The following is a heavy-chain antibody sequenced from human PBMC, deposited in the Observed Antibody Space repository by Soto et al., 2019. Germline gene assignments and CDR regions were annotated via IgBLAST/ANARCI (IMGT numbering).Heavy chain of an antibody. V-gene: IGHV3-72*01. Sequence: EVQLVESGGGLVQPGGSLRLSCAASGFTFSHHYRDWVRQAPGKGLEWVGRTRNKAHSYNTEYAASVKGRFTISRDDSKNSLYLQMNSLKTEDTAVYYCTRWVGGKGFDYWGQGTLVTVSS. CDR3: TRWVGGKGFDY. CDR2: TRNKAHSYNT. D-gene: IGHD1-26*01. CDR1: GFTFSHHY. J-gene: IGHJ4*02.